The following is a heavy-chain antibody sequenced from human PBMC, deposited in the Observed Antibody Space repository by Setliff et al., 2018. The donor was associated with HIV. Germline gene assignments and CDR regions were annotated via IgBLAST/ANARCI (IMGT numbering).Heavy chain of an antibody. Sequence: ASVKVSCKASGYTFTGHYLHWVRQAPGQGLEWLGWISDYNSNTEYAQKLQGRVTMTTDTSTSTAYMELRSLRSDDTAVYYCARSEGQWLRPEGALCDYWGQGTLVTVSS. CDR3: ARSEGQWLRPEGALCDY. CDR2: ISDYNSNT. V-gene: IGHV1-18*04. CDR1: GYTFTGHY. D-gene: IGHD5-12*01. J-gene: IGHJ4*02.